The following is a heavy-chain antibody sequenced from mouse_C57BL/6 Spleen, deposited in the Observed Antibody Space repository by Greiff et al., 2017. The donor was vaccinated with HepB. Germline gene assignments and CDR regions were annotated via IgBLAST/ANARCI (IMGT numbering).Heavy chain of an antibody. Sequence: VQLQQSGAELVRPGASVKLSCTASGFNIKDYYMPWVQQRPEQGLEWIGRIDPEDGDTEYASKFPGKATMTADASSNTAYLQLSSLTSEDTAVYYCTTLAGGDYWGQGTSVTVSS. J-gene: IGHJ4*01. CDR1: GFNIKDYY. CDR3: TTLAGGDY. CDR2: IDPEDGDT. V-gene: IGHV14-1*01.